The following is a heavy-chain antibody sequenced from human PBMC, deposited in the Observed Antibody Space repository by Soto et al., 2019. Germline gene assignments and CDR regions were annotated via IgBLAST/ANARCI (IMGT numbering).Heavy chain of an antibody. CDR1: GYTFTSYG. V-gene: IGHV1-18*04. D-gene: IGHD2-2*01. CDR2: ISAYNGNT. Sequence: VASVKASCKASGYTFTSYGISWVRQARGQGLEWMGWISAYNGNTNYAQKLQGRVTMTTDTSTSTAYMELRSLRSDDTAVYYCARDDDCSSNRCYYRYWGQGTLVTVSS. CDR3: ARDDDCSSNRCYYRY. J-gene: IGHJ4*02.